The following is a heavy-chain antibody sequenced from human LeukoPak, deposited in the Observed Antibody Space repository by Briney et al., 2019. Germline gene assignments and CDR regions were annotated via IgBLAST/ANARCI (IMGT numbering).Heavy chain of an antibody. CDR3: AKPGGSSGWYGGFDY. CDR1: GFTFSSYG. V-gene: IGHV3-30*02. CDR2: IRYDGSNK. J-gene: IGHJ4*02. D-gene: IGHD6-19*01. Sequence: GGSLRLSCAASGFTFSSYGMHWVRQAPGKGLEWVAFIRYDGSNKYYADSVKGRFTISRDNSKNTLYLQMNSLRAEDTAVYYCAKPGGSSGWYGGFDYWGQGTLVTVSS.